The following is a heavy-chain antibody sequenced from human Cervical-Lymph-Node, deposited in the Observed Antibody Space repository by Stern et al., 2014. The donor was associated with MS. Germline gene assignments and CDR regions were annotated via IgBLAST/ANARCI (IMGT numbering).Heavy chain of an antibody. Sequence: QLQLQESGPGLVKPSQTLSLTCTVSGGSISSGSYYWSWIRQPAGKGLEWIGRIYTSGSTNYNPSLKSRVTISVDPPKTHFPLNLTSVTAADTAVYYCARDDYSNYYYYGMDVWGQGTTVTVSS. V-gene: IGHV4-61*02. CDR1: GGSISSGSYY. D-gene: IGHD4-11*01. J-gene: IGHJ6*02. CDR2: IYTSGST. CDR3: ARDDYSNYYYYGMDV.